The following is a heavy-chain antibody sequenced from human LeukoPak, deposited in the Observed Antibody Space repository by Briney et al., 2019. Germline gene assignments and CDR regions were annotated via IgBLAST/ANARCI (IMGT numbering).Heavy chain of an antibody. CDR1: GYTFTSYY. V-gene: IGHV1-46*01. CDR2: SNPSGGST. D-gene: IGHD5-18*01. J-gene: IGHJ3*02. Sequence: GASVKVSCKASGYTFTSYYMHWVRQAPRQGLEWMGISNPSGGSTSYAQKFQGRGTMTRDMSTSTVYMELSSLRSEDTAVYYCARDTTGGYSYGYGAFDIWGQGTMVTVSS. CDR3: ARDTTGGYSYGYGAFDI.